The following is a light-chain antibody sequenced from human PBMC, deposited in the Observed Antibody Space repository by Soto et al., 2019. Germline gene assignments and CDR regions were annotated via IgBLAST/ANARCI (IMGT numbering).Light chain of an antibody. CDR3: QQYNSYSIT. Sequence: DIQMTQSPSSLSASVGDTVPITCRASQDIDIYLNWYQQKAGTAPKLLIYDASSLESGVPSRFSGSGSGTEFTLTISSLQPDDFATYYCQQYNSYSITFGQGTRLEIK. V-gene: IGKV1-5*01. J-gene: IGKJ5*01. CDR1: QDIDIY. CDR2: DAS.